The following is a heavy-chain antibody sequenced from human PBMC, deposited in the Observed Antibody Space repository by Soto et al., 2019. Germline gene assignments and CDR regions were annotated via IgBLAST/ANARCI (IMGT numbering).Heavy chain of an antibody. V-gene: IGHV4-30-4*01. Sequence: SETLSLTCTVSGGSISSGDYYWSWIRQPPGKGLEWIGYIYYSGSTYYNPSLKSRVTISVDTSKNQFSLKLSSVTAADTAVYYCAREVPQDRFDPWGQGTLVTVSS. D-gene: IGHD3-10*01. CDR3: AREVPQDRFDP. CDR1: GGSISSGDYY. J-gene: IGHJ5*02. CDR2: IYYSGST.